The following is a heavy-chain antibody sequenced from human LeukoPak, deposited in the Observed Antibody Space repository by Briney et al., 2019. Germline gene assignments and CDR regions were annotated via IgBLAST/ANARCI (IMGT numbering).Heavy chain of an antibody. CDR2: ISSSSSTI. V-gene: IGHV3-48*04. CDR1: GFTFSSYS. J-gene: IGHJ3*02. CDR3: ARSGYCTSTSCLNGRGAFDI. D-gene: IGHD2-2*01. Sequence: QAGGSLRLSCAASGFTFSSYSMNWVRQAPGKGLEWVSYISSSSSTIYYADSVKGRFTISRDNAKNSLYLQMNSLRAEDTAVYYCARSGYCTSTSCLNGRGAFDIRGQGTMVTVSS.